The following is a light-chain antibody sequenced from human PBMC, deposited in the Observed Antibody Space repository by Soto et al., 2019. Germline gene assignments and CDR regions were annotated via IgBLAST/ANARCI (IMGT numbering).Light chain of an antibody. V-gene: IGKV3-20*01. J-gene: IGKJ1*01. CDR3: QQYGGSPGT. CDR1: QSVSSRH. CDR2: WAS. Sequence: EIVLTQSPGTLSLSPGERATLACRASQSVSSRHVAWYQQKGGQAPRLLLYWASRRATGSPDRFSGSGAGTDFTLTISRLEPGDFAVFYCQQYGGSPGTFGQGTKVDIK.